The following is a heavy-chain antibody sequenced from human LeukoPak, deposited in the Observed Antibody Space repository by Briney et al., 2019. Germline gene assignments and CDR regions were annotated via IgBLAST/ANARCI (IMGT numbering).Heavy chain of an antibody. Sequence: GRSLRLSCAASGFTFDDYAMHWVRQAPGKGLEWVSGISWNSGSIGYADSVKGRFTISRDNSQNTLYFQMDSLRPEDTAVYYCARLSDSSTYGAFDIWGHGTMVTASS. CDR1: GFTFDDYA. CDR2: ISWNSGSI. CDR3: ARLSDSSTYGAFDI. D-gene: IGHD3-22*01. J-gene: IGHJ3*02. V-gene: IGHV3-9*01.